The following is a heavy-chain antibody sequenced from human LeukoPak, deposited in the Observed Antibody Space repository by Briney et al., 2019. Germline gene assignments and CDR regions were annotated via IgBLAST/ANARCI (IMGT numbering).Heavy chain of an antibody. Sequence: GGSLRLSCAASGFTFSSYAMSWVRQAPGKGLEWVSAISGSGGSTYYTDSVKGRFTISRDNFKNTLYLQMNSLRAEDTAVYYCAKAYSSGWYYFDYWGQGTLVTVSS. CDR2: ISGSGGST. J-gene: IGHJ4*02. V-gene: IGHV3-23*01. CDR3: AKAYSSGWYYFDY. CDR1: GFTFSSYA. D-gene: IGHD6-19*01.